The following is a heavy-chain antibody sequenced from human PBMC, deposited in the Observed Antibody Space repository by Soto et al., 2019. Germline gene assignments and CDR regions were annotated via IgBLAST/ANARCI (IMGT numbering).Heavy chain of an antibody. CDR1: GGTFNTYT. J-gene: IGHJ3*02. V-gene: IGHV1-69*02. Sequence: QVHLVQSGAEVKTPGSSVKVSCKAAGGTFNTYTLIWVRQAPGHGLEWMGRIIPMLTVTNSAQKFQGRVTLTADKSTGTAFIELTSLRSDDTAIYYCSIGSWSAQTFDIWGQGTMVTVSS. CDR3: SIGSWSAQTFDI. CDR2: IIPMLTVT. D-gene: IGHD6-6*01.